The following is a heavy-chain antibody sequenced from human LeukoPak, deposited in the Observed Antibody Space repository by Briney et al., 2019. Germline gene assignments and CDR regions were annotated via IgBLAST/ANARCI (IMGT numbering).Heavy chain of an antibody. CDR2: IRSKPYGGTT. CDR3: TTGSATGTGSGY. CDR1: EFTFGDYV. V-gene: IGHV3-49*04. Sequence: GGSLRLSCTASEFTFGDYVMSWVRQAPGKGLEWVGFIRSKPYGGTTEYAASVKGRFIISRDDSKTIAYLQMNSLKSEDTAVYYCTTGSATGTGSGYWGQGTLVTVSS. J-gene: IGHJ4*02. D-gene: IGHD6-13*01.